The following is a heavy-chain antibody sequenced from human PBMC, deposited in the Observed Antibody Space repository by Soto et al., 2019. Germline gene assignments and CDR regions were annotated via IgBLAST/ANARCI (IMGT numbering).Heavy chain of an antibody. CDR2: IYWSGDE. CDR1: GFSLSTSGVG. CDR3: GRGLATLPVFAFDI. V-gene: IGHV2-5*01. J-gene: IGHJ3*02. D-gene: IGHD6-6*01. Sequence: QGTLKESGPTLVKPTQTLTLTCSFSGFSLSTSGVGVGWIRQSPGKALEWLALIYWSGDEHYRPSLKSRLSIIKDTSKNHVVLIMTDMDAVDTATYYCGRGLATLPVFAFDIWGQGTMVTVSS.